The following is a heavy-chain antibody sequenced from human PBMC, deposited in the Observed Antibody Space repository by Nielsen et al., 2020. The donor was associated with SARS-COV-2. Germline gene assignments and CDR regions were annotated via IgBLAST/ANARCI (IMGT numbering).Heavy chain of an antibody. CDR1: GYSSSNSW. J-gene: IGHJ6*02. CDR3: ARSYYDILTGPPIGMDV. CDR2: IYPGDSDT. V-gene: IGHV5-51*01. D-gene: IGHD3-9*01. Sequence: GGSLRLSCKASGYSSSNSWITWMRQPPGKGLEWMGIIYPGDSDTRYSPSFQGQVTISADKSISTAYLQWSSLKASDTAMYYCARSYYDILTGPPIGMDVWGQGTTVTVSS.